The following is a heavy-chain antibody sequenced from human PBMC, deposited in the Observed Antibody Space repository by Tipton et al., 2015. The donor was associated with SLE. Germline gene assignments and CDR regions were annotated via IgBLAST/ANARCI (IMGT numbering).Heavy chain of an antibody. D-gene: IGHD3-3*01. J-gene: IGHJ3*02. CDR1: GFTFSGYA. CDR2: ISWNSGSI. Sequence: RSLRLSCAASGFTFSGYAMSWVRQAPGKGLEWVSGISWNSGSIGYADSVKGRFTISRDNAKNSLYLQMNSLRAEDTAVYYCARDPFWPRAFDIWGQGTMVTVSS. CDR3: ARDPFWPRAFDI. V-gene: IGHV3-9*01.